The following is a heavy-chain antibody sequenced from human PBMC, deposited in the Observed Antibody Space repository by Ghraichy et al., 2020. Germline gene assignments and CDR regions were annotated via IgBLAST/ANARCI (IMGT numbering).Heavy chain of an antibody. CDR2: IYHSGST. J-gene: IGHJ3*02. V-gene: IGHV4-38-2*01. CDR1: GYSITSVYY. D-gene: IGHD3-16*01. CDR3: ARRLRGEAFDI. Sequence: SETLSLTCAVSGYSITSVYYWGWIRQPPGKGLEWNGSIYHSGSTYYNPSLKSRVTISVDMSKNQFSLKLSSVTAADTAVYYCARRLRGEAFDIWGQGTMVIVSS.